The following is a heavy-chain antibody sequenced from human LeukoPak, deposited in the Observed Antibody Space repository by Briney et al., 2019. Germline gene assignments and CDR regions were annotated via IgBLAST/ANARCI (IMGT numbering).Heavy chain of an antibody. CDR3: ARGDLELPIDY. J-gene: IGHJ4*02. CDR2: INHSGST. D-gene: IGHD1-26*01. CDR1: GGSFSGYY. V-gene: IGHV4-34*01. Sequence: SEALSLTCAVYGGSFSGYYWSWIRQPPGKGLEWIGEINHSGSTNYNPSLKSRVTISVDTSKNQFSLKLSSVTAADTAVYYCARGDLELPIDYWGQGTLVTVSS.